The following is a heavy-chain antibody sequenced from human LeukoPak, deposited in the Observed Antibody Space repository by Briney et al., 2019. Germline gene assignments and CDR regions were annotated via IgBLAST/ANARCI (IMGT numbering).Heavy chain of an antibody. D-gene: IGHD3-22*01. V-gene: IGHV5-51*01. J-gene: IGHJ4*02. CDR1: GYSFTSYW. CDR3: ARLGFRLHVSSGYYQ. CDR2: IYPGDSDT. Sequence: GESLKISCKGSGYSFTSYWIGWVRQMPGKGLEWMGIIYPGDSDTRYSPSFQGQVTISADKSISTAYLQWSSLKASDTAMYYCARLGFRLHVSSGYYQWGQGTLVTVSS.